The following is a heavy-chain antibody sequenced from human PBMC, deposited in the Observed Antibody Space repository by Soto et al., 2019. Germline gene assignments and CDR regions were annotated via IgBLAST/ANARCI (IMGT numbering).Heavy chain of an antibody. V-gene: IGHV3-49*03. CDR1: GFSFADHA. CDR2: IRTEGDGGTT. J-gene: IGHJ6*03. CDR3: ARSKRSYYYYPDV. Sequence: PGGSLRLSCITSGFSFADHAMSWFRQAPGKGLEWVGFIRTEGDGGTTEYAASVQGRFTISRVDSKSIAYLQMNSLKTEDTAVFYCARSKRSYYYYPDVGGKGTTVTVSS.